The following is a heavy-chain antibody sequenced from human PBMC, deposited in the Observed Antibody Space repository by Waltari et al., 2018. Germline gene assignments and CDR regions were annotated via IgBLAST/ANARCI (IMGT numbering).Heavy chain of an antibody. CDR2: IYTSGST. CDR3: ARDDYYGSGTYSPYYFDF. J-gene: IGHJ4*02. D-gene: IGHD3-10*01. CDR1: GGSLSSYY. V-gene: IGHV4-4*07. Sequence: QVQLQESGPGLVKPSDTLSLTCSVSGGSLSSYYWNWIRQPAGKGLEWIGRIYTSGSTNYNPSLKSRVNMSVDTSKNQFSLQLSSVTAADTAVYYCARDDYYGSGTYSPYYFDFWGQGTLVTVSS.